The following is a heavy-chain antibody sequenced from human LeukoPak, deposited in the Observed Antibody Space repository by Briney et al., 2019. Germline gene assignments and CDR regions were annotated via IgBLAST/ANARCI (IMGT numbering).Heavy chain of an antibody. Sequence: GGSLRLSCAASGFTFSNYGMHWVRQAPGKGLEWVAFIWYDGSNKYYADSVKGRFTISRDNSKNTLYLQMNSLRTEDTAIYYCAKGGSGYSSVWLDLWGQGTLVTVSS. D-gene: IGHD6-19*01. CDR3: AKGGSGYSSVWLDL. CDR2: IWYDGSNK. V-gene: IGHV3-30*02. CDR1: GFTFSNYG. J-gene: IGHJ5*02.